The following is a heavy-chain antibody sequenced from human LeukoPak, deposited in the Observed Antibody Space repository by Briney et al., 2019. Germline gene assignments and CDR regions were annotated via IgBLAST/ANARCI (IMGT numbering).Heavy chain of an antibody. J-gene: IGHJ5*02. Sequence: GRSLRLSCAASGFTFSSYGMHWVRQAPGKGLEWVAVISYDGSNKYYADSVKGRFTISRDNSKNTLYLQMNSLRAEDTAVYYCAKHTGRAGIVARATPSAKYNWFDPWGQGTLVTVSS. V-gene: IGHV3-30*18. CDR2: ISYDGSNK. CDR1: GFTFSSYG. D-gene: IGHD6-6*01. CDR3: AKHTGRAGIVARATPSAKYNWFDP.